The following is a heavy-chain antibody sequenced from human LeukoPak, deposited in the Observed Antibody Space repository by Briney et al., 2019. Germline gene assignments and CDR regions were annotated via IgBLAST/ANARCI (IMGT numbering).Heavy chain of an antibody. CDR2: IYYSGST. CDR1: GGSINTSFYY. J-gene: IGHJ6*03. CDR3: ARGLRGSYYYYYMDV. Sequence: SETLSLTCSVSGGSINTSFYYWGWIRQPPGKGLEWIGSIYYSGSTYYNPTLKRRVTMSIDTSENQFSLKLSSVTAADTAVYYCARGLRGSYYYYYMDVWGKGTTVTVSS. D-gene: IGHD3-16*01. V-gene: IGHV4-39*07.